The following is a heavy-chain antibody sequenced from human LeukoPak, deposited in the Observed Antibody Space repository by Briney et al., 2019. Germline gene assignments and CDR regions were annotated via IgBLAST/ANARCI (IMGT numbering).Heavy chain of an antibody. CDR3: AVTRTRGDH. Sequence: GGSLRLSCAASGFTFSNYWMTWVRQAPGKGLEWVANINQDGNDKYYVDSVKGRFTISRDNTKSSLFLQMNSLRAEDTAVYYCAVTRTRGDHWGQGTLVTGSS. D-gene: IGHD2-21*01. CDR2: INQDGNDK. V-gene: IGHV3-7*03. J-gene: IGHJ4*02. CDR1: GFTFSNYW.